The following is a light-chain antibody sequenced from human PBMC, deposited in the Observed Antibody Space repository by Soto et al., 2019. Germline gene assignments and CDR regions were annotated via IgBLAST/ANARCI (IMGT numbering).Light chain of an antibody. CDR3: QPYNNWLLT. CDR1: QSVSSY. J-gene: IGKJ4*01. V-gene: IGKV3-11*01. CDR2: NAS. Sequence: ETVLTQSPATLSLSPGERATLSCRASQSVSSYLAWYQQKPGQAPRLLIYNASKRATGTPARFSGSGSGTAFSLTISSLEPEDFAIYYCQPYNNWLLTFGGGTKVESK.